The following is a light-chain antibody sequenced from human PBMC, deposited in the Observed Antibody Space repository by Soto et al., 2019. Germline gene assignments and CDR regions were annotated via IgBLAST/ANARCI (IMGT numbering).Light chain of an antibody. J-gene: IGKJ2*01. V-gene: IGKV3-20*01. Sequence: EIVLTQSPGTLSLSPGERATLSCRASQSVSSSYLAWYQQKPGQAPRLLIYGASSRATGIPDRFSVSGPGTDFTLTVSRLEPEGATEYYCQQYGSSPWTFGQGPKMEIK. CDR1: QSVSSSY. CDR3: QQYGSSPWT. CDR2: GAS.